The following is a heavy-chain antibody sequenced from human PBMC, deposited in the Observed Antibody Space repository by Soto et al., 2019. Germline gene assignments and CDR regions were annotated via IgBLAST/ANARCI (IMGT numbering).Heavy chain of an antibody. V-gene: IGHV3-23*01. CDR3: AGGPRAPTPLDYGMDV. CDR2: IRGSGGDT. Sequence: EVQLLESGGGLVQPGGSLRISCAASGFTFSSYVMNWVRQAPGKGLEWVSGIRGSGGDTFYADSVKGRFTISRDNSKNTLYLQTHSLRAADTAVYYCAGGPRAPTPLDYGMDVWGQGATVTVSS. CDR1: GFTFSSYV. J-gene: IGHJ6*02.